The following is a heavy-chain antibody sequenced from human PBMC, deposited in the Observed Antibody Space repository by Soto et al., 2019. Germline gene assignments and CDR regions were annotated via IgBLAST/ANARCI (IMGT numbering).Heavy chain of an antibody. CDR2: IIPIFGTA. Sequence: ASVKVSCKASGGTFSSYAISWVRQAPGQGLEWMGGIIPIFGTANYAQKFQGRVTITADESTSTAYMELSSLRSEDTAVYYCARSGLDIVLVPAARHYGMDVWGQGNTVTVSS. V-gene: IGHV1-69*13. J-gene: IGHJ6*02. D-gene: IGHD2-2*01. CDR1: GGTFSSYA. CDR3: ARSGLDIVLVPAARHYGMDV.